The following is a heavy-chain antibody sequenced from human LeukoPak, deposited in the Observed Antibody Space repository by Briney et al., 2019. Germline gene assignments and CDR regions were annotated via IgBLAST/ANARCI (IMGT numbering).Heavy chain of an antibody. J-gene: IGHJ4*02. CDR1: GGTFSSYA. Sequence: SVKVSCKASGGTFSSYAISWVRQAPGQGLEWTGRIIPIFGTANYAQKFQGRVTITTDESTSTAYMELSSLRSEDTAVYYCARDHLSLQYFDYWGQGTLVTVSS. CDR3: ARDHLSLQYFDY. V-gene: IGHV1-69*05. D-gene: IGHD4-11*01. CDR2: IIPIFGTA.